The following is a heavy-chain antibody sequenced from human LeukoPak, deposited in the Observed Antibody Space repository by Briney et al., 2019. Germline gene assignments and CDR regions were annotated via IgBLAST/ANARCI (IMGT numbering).Heavy chain of an antibody. D-gene: IGHD2-2*01. Sequence: TLSLTCTVSGGSISSGGYYWSWIRQPPGKGLEWIGYIYHSGSTYYNPSLKSRVTISVDRSKNQFSLKLSSVTAADTAVYYCARDGPGVVVPAAWGQGTLVTVSS. J-gene: IGHJ5*02. CDR1: GGSISSGGYY. CDR2: IYHSGST. CDR3: ARDGPGVVVPAA. V-gene: IGHV4-30-2*01.